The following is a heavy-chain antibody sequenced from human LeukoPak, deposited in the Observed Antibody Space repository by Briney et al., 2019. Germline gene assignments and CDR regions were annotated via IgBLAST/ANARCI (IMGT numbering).Heavy chain of an antibody. V-gene: IGHV1-46*01. CDR2: INPSGGST. CDR1: GYTFTSYY. D-gene: IGHD4-23*01. CDR3: ARDTPPYGGNSGAFDI. J-gene: IGHJ3*02. Sequence: GASVKVSCKASGYTFTSYYMHWVRQAPGQGLEWMGIINPSGGSTGYAQNFQGRVTMTRETSTSTVYMELSSLRSEDTAIYYCARDTPPYGGNSGAFDIWGQGTMVTVSS.